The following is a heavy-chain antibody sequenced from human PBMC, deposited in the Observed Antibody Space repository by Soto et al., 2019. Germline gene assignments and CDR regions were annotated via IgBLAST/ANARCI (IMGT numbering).Heavy chain of an antibody. Sequence: QVQLQVSAPGLVKPSETLSLTCTVSGDSISAYSWSWVRQPPGKELEWIGNIHYNGNTKYNPSLKSRVSMSVDTSKNQFSLRLISVTAADTAKYFCAREGNLGRWLQPLDFWGQGTLVTVSS. CDR3: AREGNLGRWLQPLDF. V-gene: IGHV4-59*01. CDR1: GDSISAYS. D-gene: IGHD5-12*01. J-gene: IGHJ4*02. CDR2: IHYNGNT.